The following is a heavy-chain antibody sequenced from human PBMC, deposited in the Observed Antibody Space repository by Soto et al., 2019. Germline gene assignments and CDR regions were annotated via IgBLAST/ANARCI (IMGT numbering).Heavy chain of an antibody. CDR1: GFTFSSYA. CDR2: ISSNGGST. CDR3: VKHGGSWSYYFDY. J-gene: IGHJ4*02. D-gene: IGHD6-19*01. Sequence: PGGSLRLSCSASGFTFSSYAMHWVRQAPGKGLEYVSAISSNGGSTYYADSVKGRFTISRDNSKNTLYLQMSSLRIEDTAVYYCVKHGGSWSYYFDYWGQGTLVTSPQ. V-gene: IGHV3-64D*06.